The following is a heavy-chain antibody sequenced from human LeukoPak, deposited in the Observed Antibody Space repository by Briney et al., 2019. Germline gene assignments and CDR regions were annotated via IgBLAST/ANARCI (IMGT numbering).Heavy chain of an antibody. CDR1: GGSISSGGYY. V-gene: IGHV4-30-2*01. CDR3: ARDKWDYALDY. Sequence: SETLSLTCTVSGGSISSGGYYWSWIRQPPGKGLEWIGYIYHSGSTYYNPSLKSRVTISVDRSKNQFSLKLSSVTAANTAVYYCARDKWDYALDYWGQGTLVTVSS. CDR2: IYHSGST. J-gene: IGHJ4*02. D-gene: IGHD1-7*01.